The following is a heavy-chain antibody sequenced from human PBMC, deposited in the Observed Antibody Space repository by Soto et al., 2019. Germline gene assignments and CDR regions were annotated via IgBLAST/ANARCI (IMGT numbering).Heavy chain of an antibody. Sequence: RRSLRVSWAASTFSFRLSWMHWVRQAPGEGLVWVSRINPDGRTINYADSVKGRFTISRDNAKNTLYLQMNILRVEDTAVYFSATTGNPRFTNWGPGP. CDR3: ATTGNPRFTN. CDR2: INPDGRTI. CDR1: TFSFRLSW. V-gene: IGHV3-74*01. D-gene: IGHD2-2*01. J-gene: IGHJ4*02.